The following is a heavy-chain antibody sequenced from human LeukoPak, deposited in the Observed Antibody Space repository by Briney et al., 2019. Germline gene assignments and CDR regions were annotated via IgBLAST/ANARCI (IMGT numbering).Heavy chain of an antibody. J-gene: IGHJ3*02. CDR1: GFTFSSYG. CDR3: ARDRPRKGDAFDI. CDR2: IRYDGSNK. V-gene: IGHV3-30*02. D-gene: IGHD1-14*01. Sequence: GGSLRLSCAASGFTFSSYGMHWVRQAPGKGLEWVAFIRYDGSNKYYADSVKGRFTISRDNSKNTLYLQMNSLRAEDTAVYYCARDRPRKGDAFDIWGQGTMVTVSS.